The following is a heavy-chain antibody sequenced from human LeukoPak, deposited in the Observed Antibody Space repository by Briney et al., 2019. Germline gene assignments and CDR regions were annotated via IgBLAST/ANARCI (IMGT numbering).Heavy chain of an antibody. J-gene: IGHJ4*02. V-gene: IGHV3-53*01. CDR3: ASLVTAVYFDY. Sequence: GGSLRLSCAASGFTFSTFGMSWVRQAPGKGLEWVSAIYSGGSTYYADSVKGRFTISRDNSKNTLYLQMNSLRAEDTAVYYCASLVTAVYFDYWGQGTLVTVSS. D-gene: IGHD2-21*02. CDR1: GFTFSTFG. CDR2: IYSGGST.